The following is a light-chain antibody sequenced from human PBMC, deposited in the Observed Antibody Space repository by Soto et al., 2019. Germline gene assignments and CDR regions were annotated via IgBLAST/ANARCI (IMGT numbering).Light chain of an antibody. J-gene: IGKJ3*01. CDR3: QQYYSYPIFT. CDR1: QGISSY. V-gene: IGKV1-8*01. CDR2: AAS. Sequence: AIRMTQSPSSFSASTGDRVTITCRASQGISSYLAWYQQKPGKAPKLLIYAASTLQSGVPSRFSGSGSGTDFTLTISCLQSEDFATYSCQQYYSYPIFTFGPGTKVDIK.